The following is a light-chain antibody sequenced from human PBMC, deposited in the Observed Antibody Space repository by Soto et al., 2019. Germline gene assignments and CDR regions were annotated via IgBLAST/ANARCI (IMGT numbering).Light chain of an antibody. Sequence: IVLTQCAATLSLSPGERVNLTCRASQGFXSYIGWSKPKPGQAPRVRXYDASNRATGIPARFSGSGSGTDFTLTISRLEPEDCSVYYCQQYGSSPQTVGQGTKVDIK. CDR1: QGFXSY. CDR2: DAS. CDR3: QQYGSSPQT. V-gene: IGKV3-11*01. J-gene: IGKJ1*01.